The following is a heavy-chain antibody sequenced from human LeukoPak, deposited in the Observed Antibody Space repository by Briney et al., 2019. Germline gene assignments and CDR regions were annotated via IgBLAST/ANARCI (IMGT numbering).Heavy chain of an antibody. V-gene: IGHV4-59*08. D-gene: IGHD5-24*01. CDR1: GGSISSYY. CDR3: ARHRGEMATIAFDY. Sequence: SETLSLTRTVSGGSISSYYWSWIRQPPGKGLEWIGYIYYSGSTNYNPSLKSRVTISVDTSKNQFSLKLSSVTAADTAVYYCARHRGEMATIAFDYWGQGTLVTVSS. J-gene: IGHJ4*02. CDR2: IYYSGST.